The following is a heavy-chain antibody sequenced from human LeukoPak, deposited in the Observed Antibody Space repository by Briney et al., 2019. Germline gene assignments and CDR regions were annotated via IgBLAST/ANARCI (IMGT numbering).Heavy chain of an antibody. Sequence: PSESLSLTCTVSGGSISSSTYYWGWIRQPPGKGREGIGSIYYSETTYYNPSLKNRVTISVDTSKTQSSLKLSSVTAADTAVYYCARLQVLRFLEWRPYYFDYWGQGTLVTVSS. V-gene: IGHV4-39*01. CDR2: IYYSETT. CDR1: GGSISSSTYY. D-gene: IGHD3-3*01. J-gene: IGHJ4*02. CDR3: ARLQVLRFLEWRPYYFDY.